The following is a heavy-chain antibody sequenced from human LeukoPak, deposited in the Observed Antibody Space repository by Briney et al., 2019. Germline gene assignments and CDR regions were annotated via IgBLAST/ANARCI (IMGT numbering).Heavy chain of an antibody. J-gene: IGHJ4*02. D-gene: IGHD3-10*01. Sequence: GGSLRLSCVASGFTFSRYVIHWVRQAPGKGLEWVAVISKDGSDEYYADSVKGRFTVSRDPSKNSLYLQMNNLRGEDTAIYYCARAAPVRGVTFFDYWGQGTLITVSS. V-gene: IGHV3-30*04. CDR1: GFTFSRYV. CDR2: ISKDGSDE. CDR3: ARAAPVRGVTFFDY.